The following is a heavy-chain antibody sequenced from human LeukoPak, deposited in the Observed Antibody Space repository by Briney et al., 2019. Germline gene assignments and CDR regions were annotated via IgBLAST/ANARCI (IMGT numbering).Heavy chain of an antibody. D-gene: IGHD3-3*01. CDR3: ARDLCYDFWSGYLNWFDP. CDR2: ISSSGSTI. V-gene: IGHV3-48*03. J-gene: IGHJ5*02. Sequence: PGGSLRLSCAASGFTFSSYEMNWVRQAPGKGLEWVSYISSSGSTIYYADSVKGRFTISRDNAKNSLYLQMNSLRAEDTAVYYCARDLCYDFWSGYLNWFDPWGQGTLVTVSS. CDR1: GFTFSSYE.